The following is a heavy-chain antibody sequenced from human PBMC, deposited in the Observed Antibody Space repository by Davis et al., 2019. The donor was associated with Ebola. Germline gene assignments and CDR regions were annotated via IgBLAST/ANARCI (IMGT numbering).Heavy chain of an antibody. CDR1: GGTFSSYA. D-gene: IGHD3-10*01. CDR3: ARDQGGITMVRGVMIY. Sequence: ASVKVSCKASGGTFSSYAISWVRQAPGQGLEWMGWINPNSGGTNYAQKFQGRVTMTRDTSISTAYMELSRLRSDDTAVYYCARDQGGITMVRGVMIYWGQGTLVTVSS. J-gene: IGHJ4*02. V-gene: IGHV1-2*02. CDR2: INPNSGGT.